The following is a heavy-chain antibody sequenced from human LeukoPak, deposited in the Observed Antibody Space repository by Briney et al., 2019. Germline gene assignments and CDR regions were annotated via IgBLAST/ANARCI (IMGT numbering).Heavy chain of an antibody. Sequence: PSETLSLTCTVSGGSVSSYYWSWIRQPPGKGLEWIGYIFYSGSTNYSPSLESRVTISVDTSKNQFSLKLSSVTAADTAVYYCARGSGWYFYWGQGTLVTVSS. J-gene: IGHJ4*02. CDR2: IFYSGST. D-gene: IGHD6-19*01. CDR3: ARGSGWYFY. V-gene: IGHV4-59*02. CDR1: GGSVSSYY.